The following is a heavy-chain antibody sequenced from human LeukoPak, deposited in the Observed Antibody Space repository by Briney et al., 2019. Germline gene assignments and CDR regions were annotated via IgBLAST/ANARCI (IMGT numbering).Heavy chain of an antibody. Sequence: ASVKVSCKASVYTFTDYFIHWVRQAPGQGLEWMGWINPNSGGTNYAQNFQGRVTMTRDTSISTAYMELSRLRSDDTAVYYCARDLLMRDSSGYYSVSYYFDYWGQGTLVSVSS. CDR2: INPNSGGT. CDR1: VYTFTDYF. J-gene: IGHJ4*02. CDR3: ARDLLMRDSSGYYSVSYYFDY. D-gene: IGHD3-22*01. V-gene: IGHV1-2*02.